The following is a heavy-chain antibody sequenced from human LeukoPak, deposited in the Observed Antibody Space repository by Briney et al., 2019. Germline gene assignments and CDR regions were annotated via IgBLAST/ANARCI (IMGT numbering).Heavy chain of an antibody. V-gene: IGHV1-69*04. D-gene: IGHD3-22*01. Sequence: SVKVSCKASGSTSNSHAISWVRQAPGQGLEWMGRIIPNLGTTNRAQNFQDRVTLTADKSTNTAYMELTSLTSDDTAVYYCATTNDGGGYQWGDFFDFWGQGTLVTVSS. CDR2: IIPNLGTT. CDR3: ATTNDGGGYQWGDFFDF. J-gene: IGHJ4*02. CDR1: GSTSNSHA.